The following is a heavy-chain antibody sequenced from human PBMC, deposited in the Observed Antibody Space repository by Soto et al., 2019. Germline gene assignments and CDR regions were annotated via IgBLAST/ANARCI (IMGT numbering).Heavy chain of an antibody. V-gene: IGHV3-23*01. J-gene: IGHJ4*02. D-gene: IGHD1-26*01. Sequence: EVQLLESGGGLVQPGGPLRLSCAASGFTFSSYAMSWVRQAPGKGLEWVSGISGSGGSTYYADSVKGRFTISRDISNNTLYLQMNSLRAEDTAVYYCAKGTTSGYWGQGTLVTVSS. CDR1: GFTFSSYA. CDR3: AKGTTSGY. CDR2: ISGSGGST.